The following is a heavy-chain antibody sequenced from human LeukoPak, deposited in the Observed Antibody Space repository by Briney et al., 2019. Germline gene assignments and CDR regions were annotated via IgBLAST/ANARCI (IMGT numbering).Heavy chain of an antibody. V-gene: IGHV4-59*12. CDR2: IYYSGST. D-gene: IGHD6-19*01. CDR3: ATTPPYSSGSPPYYFDY. J-gene: IGHJ4*02. CDR1: GGSISSYY. Sequence: SETLSLTCTVSGGSISSYYWSWIRQPPGKGLEWIGYIYYSGSTNYNPSLKSRVTISVDTSKNQFSLKLSSVTAADTAVYYCATTPPYSSGSPPYYFDYWGQGTLVTVSS.